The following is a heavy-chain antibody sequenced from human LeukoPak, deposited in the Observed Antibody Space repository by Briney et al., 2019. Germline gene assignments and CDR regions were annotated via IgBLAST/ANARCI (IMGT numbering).Heavy chain of an antibody. V-gene: IGHV4-39*01. CDR3: ARQHRPSGWYSSSSLDY. Sequence: PSETLSLTCTVSGGSISSSSYYWGWIRQPPGKGLEWIGSIYYSGSTYYNPSLKSRVTISVDTSKNQFSLKLSSVTAADTAVYYCARQHRPSGWYSSSSLDYWGQGTLATVSS. D-gene: IGHD6-6*01. CDR1: GGSISSSSYY. J-gene: IGHJ4*02. CDR2: IYYSGST.